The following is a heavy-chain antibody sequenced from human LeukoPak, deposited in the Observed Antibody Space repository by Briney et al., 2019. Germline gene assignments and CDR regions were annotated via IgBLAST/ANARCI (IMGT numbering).Heavy chain of an antibody. J-gene: IGHJ5*02. CDR2: MNPNSGNT. CDR3: ARSARSGYYRGLFDP. V-gene: IGHV1-8*03. Sequence: GASVKVSCKASGYTFTSYDINWVRQATGQGLERMGWMNPNSGNTGYAQKFQGRVTITRNTSISTAYMELSSLRSEDTAVYYCARSARSGYYRGLFDPWGQGTLVTVSS. CDR1: GYTFTSYD. D-gene: IGHD3-3*01.